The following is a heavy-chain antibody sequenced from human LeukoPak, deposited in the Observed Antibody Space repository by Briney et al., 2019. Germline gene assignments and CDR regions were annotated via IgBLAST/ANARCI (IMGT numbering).Heavy chain of an antibody. D-gene: IGHD1-26*01. CDR3: AAAPDSGIAFDI. CDR2: IVVGSGNT. Sequence: SVKVSCKASGFTFTSSAMQWVRQARGQRLEWIGWIVVGSGNTNYAQKFQERVTITRDMSTSTAYMELSSLRSEDTAVYYCAAAPDSGIAFDIWGQGTVVTVSS. CDR1: GFTFTSSA. J-gene: IGHJ3*02. V-gene: IGHV1-58*02.